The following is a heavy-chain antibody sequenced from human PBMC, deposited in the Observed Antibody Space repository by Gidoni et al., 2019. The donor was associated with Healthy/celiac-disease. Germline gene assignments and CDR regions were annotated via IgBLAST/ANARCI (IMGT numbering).Heavy chain of an antibody. CDR1: GGSISSSNW. V-gene: IGHV4-4*02. D-gene: IGHD3-9*01. Sequence: QVQLQESGPGLVKPSGTLSLTCAVSGGSISSSNWWSWVRQPPGKGLEWIGEIYHSGSTNYNPSLKSRVTISVDKSKNQFSLKLSSVTAADTAVYYCARKKYYDILTGYYKWIAGWFDPWGQGTLVTVSS. CDR3: ARKKYYDILTGYYKWIAGWFDP. CDR2: IYHSGST. J-gene: IGHJ5*02.